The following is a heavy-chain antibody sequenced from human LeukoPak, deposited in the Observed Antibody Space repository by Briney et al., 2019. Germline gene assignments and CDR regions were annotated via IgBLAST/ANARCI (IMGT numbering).Heavy chain of an antibody. Sequence: SETLSLTCAVYGGSFSGYHWSWIRQPPGKGLEWIGEINHSGSTNYNPSLKSRVTISVDTSKNQFSLKLSSVTAADTAVYYCARGLAPLDYWGQGTLVTVSS. D-gene: IGHD1-1*01. CDR2: INHSGST. J-gene: IGHJ4*02. CDR3: ARGLAPLDY. V-gene: IGHV4-34*01. CDR1: GGSFSGYH.